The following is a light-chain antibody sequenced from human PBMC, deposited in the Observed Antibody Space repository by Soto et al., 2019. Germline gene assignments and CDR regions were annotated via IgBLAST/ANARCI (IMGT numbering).Light chain of an antibody. CDR2: DVS. CDR1: SSDVGGYNY. CDR3: SSYTSSSPVV. Sequence: QSVLTQPASVSGSPGQSITISCTGTSSDVGGYNYVSWYQQHPGKAPKLMIDDVSNRPSGVSNRFSGSKSGNTASLTISGLQAEYEADYYCSSYTSSSPVVFGGGTKVTVL. J-gene: IGLJ2*01. V-gene: IGLV2-14*01.